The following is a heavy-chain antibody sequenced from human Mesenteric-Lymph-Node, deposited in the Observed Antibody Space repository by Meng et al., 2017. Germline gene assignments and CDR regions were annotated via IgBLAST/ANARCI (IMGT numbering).Heavy chain of an antibody. V-gene: IGHV7-4-1*02. D-gene: IGHD1-14*01. CDR3: ARDDNGAPDY. CDR1: GYTFTRHA. Sequence: QVQLVQSGSELKKPGASVKVSCKASGYTFTRHAINWLRQAPGQGLEWMGWMNTKTGNPTYAQGFTGRFVFSLDTSVSTAYLQIISLKAEDTAMYYCARDDNGAPDYWGQGTLVTVSS. J-gene: IGHJ4*02. CDR2: MNTKTGNP.